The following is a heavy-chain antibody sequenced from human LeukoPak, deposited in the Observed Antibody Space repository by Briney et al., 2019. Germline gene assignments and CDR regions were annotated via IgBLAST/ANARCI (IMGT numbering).Heavy chain of an antibody. Sequence: SETLSLTCTVSGDSISTYYWSWIRQPPGKGLEWIGYIYYRVTSDYNPSLKSRVTMSVDMSTRQISLRLSSVTAADTAVYYCARGFNWFDPWGQGTLVTVSS. CDR1: GDSISTYY. J-gene: IGHJ5*02. CDR3: ARGFNWFDP. V-gene: IGHV4-59*01. CDR2: IYYRVTS.